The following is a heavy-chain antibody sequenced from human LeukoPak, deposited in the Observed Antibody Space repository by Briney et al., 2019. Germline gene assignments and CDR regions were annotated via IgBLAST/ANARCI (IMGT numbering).Heavy chain of an antibody. CDR3: ARDPRGAAGTYGMDV. J-gene: IGHJ6*02. CDR1: GFTFSSYS. V-gene: IGHV3-21*01. D-gene: IGHD6-13*01. Sequence: PGGSLRLSCAASGFTFSSYSMNWVRQAPRKGLEWVSSISSSSNYVFYADSVKGRFTISRDNAKNSLHLQMNSLRAEDTAVYFCARDPRGAAGTYGMDVWGQGTTVTVSS. CDR2: ISSSSNYV.